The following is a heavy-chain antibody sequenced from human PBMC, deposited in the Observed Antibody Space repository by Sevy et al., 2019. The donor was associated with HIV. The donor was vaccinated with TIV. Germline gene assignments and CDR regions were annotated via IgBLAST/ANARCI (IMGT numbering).Heavy chain of an antibody. V-gene: IGHV3-21*01. J-gene: IGHJ3*02. CDR2: ISTGGSYI. CDR1: AFTFRSYK. Sequence: GGSLRLSCAASAFTFRSYKMNWVRQAPGKGLEWVSSISTGGSYIYYADSMKGRFTISRDNAKNSLFLQMNSLRAEDTAVYYCARDRGDYNNYDDAFDIWGPGTMVTVSS. CDR3: ARDRGDYNNYDDAFDI. D-gene: IGHD4-4*01.